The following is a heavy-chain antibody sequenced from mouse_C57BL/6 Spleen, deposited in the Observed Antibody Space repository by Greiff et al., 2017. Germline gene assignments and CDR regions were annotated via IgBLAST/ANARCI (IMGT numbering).Heavy chain of an antibody. Sequence: EVQLQQSGAELVRPGASVKLSCTASGFNIKDDYMHWVKQRPEQGLEWIGWIDPENGDTEYASKFQGKATITADTSSNTAYLQLSSLTSEDTAVYYCTRYYYGSRDDYWGQGTTLTVSS. V-gene: IGHV14-4*01. CDR2: IDPENGDT. D-gene: IGHD1-1*01. J-gene: IGHJ2*01. CDR3: TRYYYGSRDDY. CDR1: GFNIKDDY.